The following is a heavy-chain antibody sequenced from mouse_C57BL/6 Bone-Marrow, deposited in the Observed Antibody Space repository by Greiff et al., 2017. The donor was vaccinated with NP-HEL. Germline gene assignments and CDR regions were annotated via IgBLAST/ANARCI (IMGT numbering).Heavy chain of an antibody. CDR3: ARDGYYAWFAY. CDR1: GYSITSGYY. V-gene: IGHV3-6*01. CDR2: ISYDGSN. D-gene: IGHD2-3*01. J-gene: IGHJ3*01. Sequence: EVQLQESGPGLVKPSQSLSLTCSVTGYSITSGYYWNWIRQFPGNKLEWMGYISYDGSNYYNPSLKNRISITRDTSKNQFFLKLNSVTTEDTATYYCARDGYYAWFAYWGQGTLVTVSA.